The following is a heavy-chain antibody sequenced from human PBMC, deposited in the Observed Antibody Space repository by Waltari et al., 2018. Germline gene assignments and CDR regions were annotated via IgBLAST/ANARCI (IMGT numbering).Heavy chain of an antibody. CDR3: ARSFDTSGWPRPLDY. D-gene: IGHD6-19*01. J-gene: IGHJ4*02. Sequence: EVQLVESGGGLIQPGGSLRLSCATSGFTVSSNYMSLVRQVPGKGLEWVSTLYSGGGGTYYAYSVKGRFPISSENSKNTMYLQMNSLRAEDTAVYYCARSFDTSGWPRPLDYWGQGTLVTVSS. CDR2: LYSGGGGT. V-gene: IGHV3-53*01. CDR1: GFTVSSNY.